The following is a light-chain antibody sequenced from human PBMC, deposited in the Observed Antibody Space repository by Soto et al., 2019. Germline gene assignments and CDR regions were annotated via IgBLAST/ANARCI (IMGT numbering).Light chain of an antibody. CDR3: QYYNINLT. CDR2: GAS. CDR1: QDISNH. J-gene: IGKJ5*01. Sequence: DIQMTQSPSSLSAYIGDRVTITCRASQDISNHLACYQQKPGKGPKLLIYGASTLHSGVPSRFSGSGSGTDFTLTSSSLQPEDVATYYCQYYNINLTFGQGTLMEI. V-gene: IGKV1-27*01.